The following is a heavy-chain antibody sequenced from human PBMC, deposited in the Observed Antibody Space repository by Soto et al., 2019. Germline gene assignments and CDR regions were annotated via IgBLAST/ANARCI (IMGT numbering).Heavy chain of an antibody. D-gene: IGHD6-6*01. Sequence: GGSLRLSCAASGFTFSSYWMHWVRQAPGKGLVWVSRINSDGSSISYADSVKGRFTISRDNAKNTLYLQMNSLKAEDTAVYYCARVAISSSFFYYYYYMDVWGKGTTVTVSS. CDR3: ARVAISSSFFYYYYYMDV. V-gene: IGHV3-74*01. CDR2: INSDGSSI. CDR1: GFTFSSYW. J-gene: IGHJ6*03.